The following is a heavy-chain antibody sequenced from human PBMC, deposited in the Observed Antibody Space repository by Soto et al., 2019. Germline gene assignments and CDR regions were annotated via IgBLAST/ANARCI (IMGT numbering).Heavy chain of an antibody. Sequence: QLQLQESGSGLVKPSQTLSLTCAVSGGSISSGGYSWSWIRQPPGKGLEWIGYMYHSGSTYYTPSLKRRVPISIDRSKNQFSLKLSSVTAADTAVYYCATVPHYWGQAILVTVSS. V-gene: IGHV4-30-2*01. CDR2: MYHSGST. D-gene: IGHD2-2*01. CDR3: ATVPHY. J-gene: IGHJ4*02. CDR1: GGSISSGGYS.